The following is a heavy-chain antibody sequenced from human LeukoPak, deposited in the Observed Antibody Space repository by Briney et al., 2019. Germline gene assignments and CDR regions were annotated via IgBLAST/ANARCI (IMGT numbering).Heavy chain of an antibody. CDR3: ARGPTIIGVAGTWPLDY. CDR2: ISSASSYI. J-gene: IGHJ4*02. V-gene: IGHV3-21*01. D-gene: IGHD6-19*01. CDR1: GFTFSSYA. Sequence: PGGSLRLSCAASGFTFSSYAMSWVRHSLGRGLEWVSSISSASSYIYNADPLKGRFPISRDNAKSSLHLKMNSLRAEDTAVYYCARGPTIIGVAGTWPLDYWGQGTLVTVSS.